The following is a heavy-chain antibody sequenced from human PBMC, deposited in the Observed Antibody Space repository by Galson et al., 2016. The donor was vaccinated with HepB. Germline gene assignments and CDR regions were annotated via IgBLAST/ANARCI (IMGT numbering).Heavy chain of an antibody. CDR2: IYHTEST. CDR3: ATGIVVAGKMYYYYMDV. V-gene: IGHV4-39*01. Sequence: SETLSLTCTVSGASISATNYYWGWIRQPPGRGLEWIGSIYHTESTNYNPSLESRVTISVDTAKNHLTLSLNSVTAADTGVYYCATGIVVAGKMYYYYMDVWGKGTTVTVSS. CDR1: GASISATNYY. J-gene: IGHJ6*03. D-gene: IGHD6-19*01.